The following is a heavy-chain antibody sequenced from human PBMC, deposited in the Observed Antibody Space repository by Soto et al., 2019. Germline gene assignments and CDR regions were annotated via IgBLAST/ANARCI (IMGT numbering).Heavy chain of an antibody. J-gene: IGHJ5*02. Sequence: QVQLQESGPGLVKPSETLSLTCTVFGASVSSGTYYWSWIRQAPGKGLEWVGHIYYTGSTNYNHSLNNRVTISVDTSKNHFSLQLTSVTAADTAVYYCARGAGFSYASTWFDIWGQGTLVTVSS. D-gene: IGHD5-18*01. CDR3: ARGAGFSYASTWFDI. V-gene: IGHV4-61*03. CDR2: IYYTGST. CDR1: GASVSSGTYY.